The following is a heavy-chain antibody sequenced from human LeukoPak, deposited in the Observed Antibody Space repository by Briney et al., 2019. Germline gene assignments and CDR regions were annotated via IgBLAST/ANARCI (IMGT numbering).Heavy chain of an antibody. CDR2: IYSGGNT. CDR1: GFTVSSNY. CDR3: ARDRVGATTNFDY. Sequence: GGSLRLSCAASGFTVSSNYMSWVRQAPGKGLEWVSVIYSGGNTYYADSVKGRFTISRDNSKDTLYLQMNSLRAEDTAVYYCARDRVGATTNFDYWGQGTLVTVSS. D-gene: IGHD1-26*01. V-gene: IGHV3-53*01. J-gene: IGHJ4*02.